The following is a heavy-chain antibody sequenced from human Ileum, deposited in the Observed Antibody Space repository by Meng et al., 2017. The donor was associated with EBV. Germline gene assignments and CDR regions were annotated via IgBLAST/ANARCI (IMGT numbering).Heavy chain of an antibody. CDR3: ARSSPIVRGLDY. CDR1: GDSVSGSDG. Sequence: VALQESGPGLVKPSGTLSLTCAVSGDSVSGSDGCSWVRQPPGKGLEWIGEVYHDGATNYHPSLKSRVTISLDKSKNEVNLHLNSLTAADTAVYFCARSSPIVRGLDYWGQGTLVTVSS. CDR2: VYHDGAT. D-gene: IGHD3-10*01. J-gene: IGHJ4*02. V-gene: IGHV4-4*02.